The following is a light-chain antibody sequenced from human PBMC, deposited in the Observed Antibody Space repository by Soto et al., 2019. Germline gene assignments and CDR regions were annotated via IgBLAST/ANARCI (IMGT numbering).Light chain of an antibody. CDR1: TSDVGGYDY. Sequence: LTQPASVSGSPGQSITLSCTGTTSDVGGYDYVSWYQQHPGKAPKLMIYEVSNRPSGVSNRFSGSKSGNTASLTISGLQAEDEADYFCSSYTSSITLVFGAGTKVTVL. CDR3: SSYTSSITLV. J-gene: IGLJ1*01. V-gene: IGLV2-14*01. CDR2: EVS.